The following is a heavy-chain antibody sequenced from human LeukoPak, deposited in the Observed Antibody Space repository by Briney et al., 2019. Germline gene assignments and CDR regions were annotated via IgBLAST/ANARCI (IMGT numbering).Heavy chain of an antibody. CDR2: IYYSGST. D-gene: IGHD6-13*01. Sequence: SQTLSLTCTVSGGSISSYYWSWIRQPPGKGLEWIGYIYYSGSTNYNPSLKSRVTISVDTSKNQFSLKLSSVTAADTAVYYCAGAWYSSSWYGYYYYYMDVWGKGTTVTISS. CDR3: AGAWYSSSWYGYYYYYMDV. J-gene: IGHJ6*03. V-gene: IGHV4-59*01. CDR1: GGSISSYY.